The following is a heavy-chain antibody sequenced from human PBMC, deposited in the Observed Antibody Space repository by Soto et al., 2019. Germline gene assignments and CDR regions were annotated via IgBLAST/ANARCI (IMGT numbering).Heavy chain of an antibody. CDR2: ISSSGDST. Sequence: LRLSCAASGFSFSSYAMNWVRQAPGKGLEWVSGISSSGDSTYYADSVEGRFTISRDNSKNTLYLQMNSLRAEDTAVYYCAKDLEGGYGSGTFDYWGQGTLVTVSS. CDR1: GFSFSSYA. V-gene: IGHV3-23*01. CDR3: AKDLEGGYGSGTFDY. J-gene: IGHJ4*02. D-gene: IGHD3-10*01.